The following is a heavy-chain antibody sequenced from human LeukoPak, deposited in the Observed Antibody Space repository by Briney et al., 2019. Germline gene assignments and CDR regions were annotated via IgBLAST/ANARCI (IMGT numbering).Heavy chain of an antibody. Sequence: GGSLRLSCAASGFTFSSYSMNWVRQAPGKGLEWVSYISSSSSTIYYADSVKGRFTISRDNAKNSLYLQMNSLRAEDTAVYYCARVQFTRGDAFDIWGQGTMVTVSS. J-gene: IGHJ3*02. V-gene: IGHV3-48*04. CDR3: ARVQFTRGDAFDI. CDR1: GFTFSSYS. D-gene: IGHD3-10*01. CDR2: ISSSSSTI.